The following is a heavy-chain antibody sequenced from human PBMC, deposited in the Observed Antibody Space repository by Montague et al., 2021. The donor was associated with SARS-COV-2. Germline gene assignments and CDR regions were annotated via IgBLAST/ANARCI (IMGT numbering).Heavy chain of an antibody. CDR2: ISYSGST. CDR3: ARLWDFYGSGSYKNSWFDP. Sequence: SETLSLTCTVSAGSISTNSYYWAWIRQPPGKGLEWIGSISYSGSTYFNPSLESRLTMSLDTSKNHFSLKLSSVTAADTAVYYCARLWDFYGSGSYKNSWFDPWGQGTRVTVSS. J-gene: IGHJ5*02. CDR1: AGSISTNSYY. V-gene: IGHV4-39*02. D-gene: IGHD3-10*01.